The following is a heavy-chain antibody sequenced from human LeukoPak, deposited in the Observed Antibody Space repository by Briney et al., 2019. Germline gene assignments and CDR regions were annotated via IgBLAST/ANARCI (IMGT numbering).Heavy chain of an antibody. CDR3: ARDRRKTYDNWFDP. CDR1: GGTFSSYA. V-gene: IGHV1-69*10. CDR2: IIPILGTA. Sequence: SVKVSCKASGGTFSSYAISWVRQAPGQGLEWMGGIIPILGTANYAQKFQGRVTITADKSTSTAYMELSSLRSEDTAVYYCARDRRKTYDNWFDPWGQGTLVTVSS. D-gene: IGHD3-16*01. J-gene: IGHJ5*02.